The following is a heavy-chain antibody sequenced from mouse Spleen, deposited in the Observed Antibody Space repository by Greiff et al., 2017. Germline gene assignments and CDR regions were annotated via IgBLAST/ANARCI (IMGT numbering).Heavy chain of an antibody. V-gene: IGHV1-20*02. J-gene: IGHJ2*01. CDR3: ARSYYDYDFDY. Sequence: VTLKVSGPELVKPGASVKISCKASGYSFTGYFMNWVMQSHGKSLEWIGRINPYNGDTFYNQKFKGKATLTVDKSSSTAHMELRSLASEDSAVYYCARSYYDYDFDYWGQGTTLTVSS. CDR2: INPYNGDT. CDR1: GYSFTGYF. D-gene: IGHD2-4*01.